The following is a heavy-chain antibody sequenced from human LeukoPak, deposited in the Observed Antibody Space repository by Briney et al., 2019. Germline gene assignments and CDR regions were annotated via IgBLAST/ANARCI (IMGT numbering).Heavy chain of an antibody. CDR3: ARAGFRFYDSSGYYYYMDV. Sequence: ASVKVSCKGSGYTFTSYGISWVRQAPGQGLEWMGWISAYNGNTNYAQKLQGRVTMTTDTSTSTAYMELRSLRSDDTAVYYCARAGFRFYDSSGYYYYMDVWGKGTTVTVSS. CDR2: ISAYNGNT. V-gene: IGHV1-18*01. D-gene: IGHD3-22*01. J-gene: IGHJ6*03. CDR1: GYTFTSYG.